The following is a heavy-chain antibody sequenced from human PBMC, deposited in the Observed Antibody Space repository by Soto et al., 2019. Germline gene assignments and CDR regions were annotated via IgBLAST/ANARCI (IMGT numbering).Heavy chain of an antibody. D-gene: IGHD3-10*01. J-gene: IGHJ4*02. Sequence: QITLRESGPTLVKPKQTLTLTCTVSGFSVSDNEVGVCWIRQPQVKALEWLPLLYWDDDKGYSASLNSRLTLTKETSKNQVLLTMTNIGPVDTATYYCVHGPCGSGLDYWGQGILVTVSS. CDR3: VHGPCGSGLDY. CDR1: GFSVSDNEVG. CDR2: LYWDDDK. V-gene: IGHV2-5*02.